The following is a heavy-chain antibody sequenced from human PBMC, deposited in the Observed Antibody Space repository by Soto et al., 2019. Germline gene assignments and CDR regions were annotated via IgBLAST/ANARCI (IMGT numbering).Heavy chain of an antibody. CDR3: ARVGETTVVTPYFDY. D-gene: IGHD4-17*01. CDR1: GGSISSGGYY. J-gene: IGHJ4*02. V-gene: IGHV4-31*03. CDR2: IYYSGST. Sequence: SETLSLTCTVSGGSISSGGYYWSWIRQHPGKGLEWIGYIYYSGSTYYNPSLKSRVTISVDTSKNQFSLKLSSVTAADTAVYYCARVGETTVVTPYFDYWGQGTLVTVSS.